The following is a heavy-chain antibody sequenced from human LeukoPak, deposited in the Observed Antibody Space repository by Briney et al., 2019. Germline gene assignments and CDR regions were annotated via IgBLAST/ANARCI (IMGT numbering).Heavy chain of an antibody. V-gene: IGHV4-4*07. CDR1: GGSISSYY. J-gene: IGHJ2*01. CDR3: ARDLEYTSSSRRDFDL. D-gene: IGHD6-6*01. CDR2: IYISGST. Sequence: PSETLSLTCTVSGGSISSYYWSWIRQSAGKRLEWIGRIYISGSTNVNPSLKSRVFMSRDTTKNQFSLRLTSVTAADTAVYFCARDLEYTSSSRRDFDLWGRGTLVTVSS.